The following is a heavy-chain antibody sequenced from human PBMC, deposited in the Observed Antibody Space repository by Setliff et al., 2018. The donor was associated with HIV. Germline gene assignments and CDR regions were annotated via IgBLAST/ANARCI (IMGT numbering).Heavy chain of an antibody. J-gene: IGHJ6*03. CDR3: AREGVSLWFGELPSSYYMDV. V-gene: IGHV1-69*13. D-gene: IGHD3-10*01. CDR1: GGTFRNNP. Sequence: ASVKVSCKASGGTFRNNPINWVRQAPGQGLEWMGGIIPIFGTTNYAQKFQDRVTITADESTSTVYMELGSLRSEDTAVYYCAREGVSLWFGELPSSYYMDVWGKGTTVTAP. CDR2: IIPIFGTT.